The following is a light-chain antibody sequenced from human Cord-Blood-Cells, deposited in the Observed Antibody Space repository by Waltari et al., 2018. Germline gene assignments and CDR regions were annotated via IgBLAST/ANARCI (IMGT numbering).Light chain of an antibody. CDR1: SSNIGAGYD. CDR3: QSYDSSLSGVV. CDR2: GSS. V-gene: IGLV1-40*01. J-gene: IGLJ2*01. Sequence: QSVLTQPPSVSGAPGQRVTISCTGSSSNIGAGYDVHWYQQLPGTAPKLLIYGSSNRPSGVPDRFSGSKSGTSASLAITGLQAEDVADYYGQSYDSSLSGVVFGGGTKLTVL.